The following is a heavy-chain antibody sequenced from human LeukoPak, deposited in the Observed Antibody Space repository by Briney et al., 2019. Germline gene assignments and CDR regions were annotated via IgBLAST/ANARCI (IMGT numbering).Heavy chain of an antibody. CDR2: IYTSGST. V-gene: IGHV4-61*02. Sequence: SETLSLTCTVSGGSINSGSDYWSWIRQPAGKGLERIGRIYTSGSTNYNPSLKSRVIISVDTSKNQFSLKLSSVTAADTAVYYCAREGTDYKVFDPWGQGTLVTVSS. J-gene: IGHJ5*02. CDR3: AREGTDYKVFDP. D-gene: IGHD4-11*01. CDR1: GGSINSGSDY.